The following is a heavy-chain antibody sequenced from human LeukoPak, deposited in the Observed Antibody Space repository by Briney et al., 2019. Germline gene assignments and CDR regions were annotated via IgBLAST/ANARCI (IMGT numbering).Heavy chain of an antibody. D-gene: IGHD3-16*01. CDR1: GFTFSNSW. CDR2: IQQYGAEI. CDR3: ARDFLHLGG. V-gene: IGHV3-7*01. J-gene: IGHJ3*01. Sequence: GGSLRLSCSASGFTFSNSWMAWVRQAPGKGLEWVAHIQQYGAEIYYVDSVKGRFTISRDNAKNTLYLQMNSLRAEDTAVYYCARDFLHLGGWGQGTMVTVSS.